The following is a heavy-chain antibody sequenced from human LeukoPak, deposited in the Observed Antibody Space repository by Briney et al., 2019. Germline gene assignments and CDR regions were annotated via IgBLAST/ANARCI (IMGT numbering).Heavy chain of an antibody. CDR1: GGSFSGYY. J-gene: IGHJ6*02. CDR2: INHSGST. V-gene: IGHV4-34*01. Sequence: SETLSLTCAVYGGSFSGYYWSWIRQPPGKGLEWIGEINHSGSTNYNPSLKSRVTISVDTSKNQFSLKLSSVTAADTAVYYCASARRSWYQYYGMDDWGQGTTFTVSS. CDR3: ASARRSWYQYYGMDD. D-gene: IGHD6-13*01.